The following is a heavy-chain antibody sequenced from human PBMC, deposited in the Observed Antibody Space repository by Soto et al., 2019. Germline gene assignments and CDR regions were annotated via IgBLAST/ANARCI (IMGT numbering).Heavy chain of an antibody. CDR1: GFTFSSFA. Sequence: ESGGGVVQPGRSLRLSCAASGFTFSSFAMHWVRQAPGKGLEWVAVITSDGTKEYYADSVRGRFTISRDNSGKTVYLHMNSLGGDDTAVYYCAKAPWNLAHTHYFDFWGQGTLVTVSS. CDR3: AKAPWNLAHTHYFDF. D-gene: IGHD1-1*01. CDR2: ITSDGTKE. V-gene: IGHV3-30-3*01. J-gene: IGHJ4*02.